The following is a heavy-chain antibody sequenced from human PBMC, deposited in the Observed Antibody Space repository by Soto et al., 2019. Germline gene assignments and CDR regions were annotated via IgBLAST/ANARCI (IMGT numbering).Heavy chain of an antibody. J-gene: IGHJ4*02. CDR3: AKGDLLWDPFDF. V-gene: IGHV3-23*01. Sequence: PGGSLRLSCAASGFTFDDYAMHWVRQAPGKGLEWVSIITASGYSAYYGGAVKGRFTTSRDNSRSTLYLQMNGLRADDTAVYYCAKGDLLWDPFDFWGQGTLVTVSS. CDR2: ITASGYSA. CDR1: GFTFDDYA. D-gene: IGHD3-16*01.